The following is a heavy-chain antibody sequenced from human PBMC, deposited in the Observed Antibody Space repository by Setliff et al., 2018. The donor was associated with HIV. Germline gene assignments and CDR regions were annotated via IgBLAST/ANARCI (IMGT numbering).Heavy chain of an antibody. CDR1: GGPLSGHY. V-gene: IGHV4-34*01. CDR3: ARPYDSLYG. D-gene: IGHD3-22*01. CDR2: TSHSGKT. Sequence: SETLSLTCAVYGGPLSGHYWSWIRQPPGQGLEWIGETSHSGKTNYNPSLKSRVTISVDTSKNHLFLKLTSVTAADTAIYYCARPYDSLYGWGQGVLVTVSS. J-gene: IGHJ4*02.